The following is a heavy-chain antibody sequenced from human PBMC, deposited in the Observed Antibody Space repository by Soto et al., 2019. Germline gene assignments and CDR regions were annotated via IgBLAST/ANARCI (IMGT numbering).Heavy chain of an antibody. CDR2: IYYSGST. Sequence: QVQLQESGPGLVKPSETLSLTCTVSGGSISSYYWSWIRQPPGKGLEWIGYIYYSGSTNYNPSLNRRVTMSVDTSKNQFSLKLSSVTAADTAVYYCARVLSSSWPYYYYGMDVWGQGTTVTVSS. D-gene: IGHD6-13*01. CDR3: ARVLSSSWPYYYYGMDV. V-gene: IGHV4-59*01. J-gene: IGHJ6*02. CDR1: GGSISSYY.